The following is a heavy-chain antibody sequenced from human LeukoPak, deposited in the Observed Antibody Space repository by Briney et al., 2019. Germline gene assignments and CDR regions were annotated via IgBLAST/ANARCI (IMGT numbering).Heavy chain of an antibody. CDR2: ISYDGSNK. Sequence: GGSLRLSCAASGFTFSNYGMHWVRQAPGKGLEWVAVISYDGSNKDYADSVKGRFTISRDNAKNSLYLQMNSLRAEDTALYYCAKGSGLLYYFDYWGQGTLVTVSS. D-gene: IGHD3-22*01. CDR3: AKGSGLLYYFDY. J-gene: IGHJ4*02. CDR1: GFTFSNYG. V-gene: IGHV3-30*18.